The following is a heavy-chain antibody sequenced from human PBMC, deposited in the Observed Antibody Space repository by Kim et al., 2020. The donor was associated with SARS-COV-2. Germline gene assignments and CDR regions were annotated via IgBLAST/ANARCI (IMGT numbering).Heavy chain of an antibody. D-gene: IGHD3-22*01. CDR3: ARVYRMYYDSSGYLDY. Sequence: SETLSLTCTVSGGSITAGIYYWSWIRQHPGKGLEWIGYVYYSGSTYYNPSLKSRVTISVDTSKSQFSLKLSPVTAADTAVYYCARVYRMYYDSSGYLDYWGQGTLVTVSS. V-gene: IGHV4-31*03. CDR2: VYYSGST. J-gene: IGHJ4*02. CDR1: GGSITAGIYY.